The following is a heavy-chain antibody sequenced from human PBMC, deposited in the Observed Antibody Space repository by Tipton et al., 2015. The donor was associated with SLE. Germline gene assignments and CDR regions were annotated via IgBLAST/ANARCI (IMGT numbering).Heavy chain of an antibody. V-gene: IGHV4-59*01. D-gene: IGHD5-24*01. J-gene: IGHJ6*02. Sequence: TLSLTCTVSGASISTFYWSWIRQSPGKGLEWIGYVFYSGSANYSPSLKSRVTLSVDTSKNHVSLTLTSVTAADTAMYYCARGLPTATIYYYAFDVWGQGTTVTVSS. CDR2: VFYSGSA. CDR3: ARGLPTATIYYYAFDV. CDR1: GASISTFY.